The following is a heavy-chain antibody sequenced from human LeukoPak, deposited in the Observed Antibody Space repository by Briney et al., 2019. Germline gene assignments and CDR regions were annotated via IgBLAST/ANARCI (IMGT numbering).Heavy chain of an antibody. CDR2: IRYDGSNK. J-gene: IGHJ4*02. CDR1: GFTFSSYG. CDR3: AKDWGLWFGESTPGY. D-gene: IGHD3-10*01. Sequence: GGSLRLSCEASGFTFSSYGMHWVRQAPGQGLEWVAFIRYDGSNKYYADSVKGRFTISGDDSTSTLYMQLNSLRAEDTAVYYCAKDWGLWFGESTPGYWGEGTQVTVSS. V-gene: IGHV3-30*02.